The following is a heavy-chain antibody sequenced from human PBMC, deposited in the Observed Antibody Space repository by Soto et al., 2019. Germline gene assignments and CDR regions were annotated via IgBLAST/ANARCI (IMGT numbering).Heavy chain of an antibody. CDR1: GGSFSGYY. V-gene: IGHV4-34*01. J-gene: IGHJ5*02. CDR2: INHSGST. CDR3: ARGRRYYYGSGSYPWFDP. Sequence: TLSLTCAVYGGSFSGYYWSWIRQPPGKGLEWIGEINHSGSTNYNPSLKSRVTISVDTSKNQFSLKLSSVTAADTAVYYCARGRRYYYGSGSYPWFDPWGQGTLVTVSS. D-gene: IGHD3-10*01.